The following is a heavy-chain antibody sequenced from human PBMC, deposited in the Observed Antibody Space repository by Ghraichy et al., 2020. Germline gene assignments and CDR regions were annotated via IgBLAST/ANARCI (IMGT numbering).Heavy chain of an antibody. CDR1: GGSVSSGSYY. V-gene: IGHV4-61*01. J-gene: IGHJ2*01. Sequence: SETLSLTCTVSGGSVSSGSYYWSWIRQPPGKGLEWIGYIYYSGSTNYNPSLKSRVTISVDTSKNQFSLKLSSVTAADTAVYYCAREAVCSSTSCYQKSWYFDLWGRGTLVTVSS. CDR2: IYYSGST. D-gene: IGHD2-2*01. CDR3: AREAVCSSTSCYQKSWYFDL.